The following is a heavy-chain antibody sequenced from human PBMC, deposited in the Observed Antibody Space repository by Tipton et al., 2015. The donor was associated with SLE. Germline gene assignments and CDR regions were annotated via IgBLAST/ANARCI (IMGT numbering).Heavy chain of an antibody. Sequence: TLSLTCTVSGGAISTSNNYWDWFRQPPGKGLEWFANIFYRGSTSSNPSLKSRGTVSVDTSKNHFSLQLRAVTAADTAVYYCAGHDTNYGRNWFDPWGQGTLVTVSS. D-gene: IGHD2-8*01. CDR2: IFYRGST. J-gene: IGHJ5*02. V-gene: IGHV4-39*01. CDR3: AGHDTNYGRNWFDP. CDR1: GGAISTSNNY.